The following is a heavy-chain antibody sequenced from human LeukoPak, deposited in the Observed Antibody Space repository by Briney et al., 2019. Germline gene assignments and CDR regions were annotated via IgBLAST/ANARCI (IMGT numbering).Heavy chain of an antibody. CDR3: AKAGGSARGYYYYMAV. CDR2: ISYDGSNK. CDR1: GFTFSTYA. J-gene: IGHJ6*03. V-gene: IGHV3-30*04. D-gene: IGHD3-16*01. Sequence: GGSLRLSCAASGFTFSTYAIHWVRQAPGKGLEWVAVISYDGSNKYYADSVKGRFTISRDNSKNTLFLQMSSLRAEDSAVYYCAKAGGSARGYYYYMAVWRKGTTVTVSS.